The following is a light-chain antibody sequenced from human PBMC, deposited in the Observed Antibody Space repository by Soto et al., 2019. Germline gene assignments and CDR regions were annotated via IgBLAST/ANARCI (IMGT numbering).Light chain of an antibody. J-gene: IGKJ2*01. Sequence: DIVLTQSPATLSLSPGERATLSCRASQSVNSDVAWYQQKPGKAPRLLIYDVSRLLSGVPSRFSGSGSGTDFTLTIASLQPEDFSTYYCQQSDTTPFTFGQGTKLEIK. CDR2: DVS. CDR3: QQSDTTPFT. V-gene: IGKV1-39*01. CDR1: QSVNSD.